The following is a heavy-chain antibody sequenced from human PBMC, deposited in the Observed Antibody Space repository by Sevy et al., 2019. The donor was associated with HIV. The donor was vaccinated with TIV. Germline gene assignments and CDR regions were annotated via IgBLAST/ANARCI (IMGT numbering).Heavy chain of an antibody. J-gene: IGHJ4*02. CDR1: EGTFSSYA. CDR2: IIPIFGTA. D-gene: IGHD6-13*01. CDR3: ASRDSSSRGEDY. Sequence: ASVKVSCKASEGTFSSYAISWVRQAPGQGLEWMGGIIPIFGTANYAQKFQGRVTITADESTSTAYMELSSLRSEDTAVYYCASRDSSSRGEDYWGQGTLVTVSS. V-gene: IGHV1-69*13.